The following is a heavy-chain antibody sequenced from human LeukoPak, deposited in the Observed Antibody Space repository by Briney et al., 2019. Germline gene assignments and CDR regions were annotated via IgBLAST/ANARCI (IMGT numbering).Heavy chain of an antibody. D-gene: IGHD6-6*01. CDR3: ARDPLEHSNSLWLDY. J-gene: IGHJ4*02. CDR2: ISYDGSNK. CDR1: GFTFSNYA. Sequence: PGGSLRLSCAASGFTFSNYAMHWVRQAPGKGPEWVAVISYDGSNKYYADSVKGRFTISRDNSENTLYLQVNSLRAEDTAIYYCARDPLEHSNSLWLDYWGQGTLVTVSS. V-gene: IGHV3-30-3*01.